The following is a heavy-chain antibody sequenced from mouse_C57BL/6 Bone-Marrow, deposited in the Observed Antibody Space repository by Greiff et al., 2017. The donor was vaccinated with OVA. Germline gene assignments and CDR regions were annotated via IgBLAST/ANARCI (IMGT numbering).Heavy chain of an antibody. CDR3: TRWSLRDY. V-gene: IGHV14-4*01. CDR1: GFNIKDDY. CDR2: IDPENGDT. Sequence: EVQLQQSGAELVRPGASVKLSCTASGFNIKDDYMHWVKQRPEQGLEWIGWIDPENGDTEYASKFQGKATITADTSSNTAYLQLSSLTSEDTAVYYCTRWSLRDYWGQGTTLTVSS. D-gene: IGHD2-3*01. J-gene: IGHJ2*01.